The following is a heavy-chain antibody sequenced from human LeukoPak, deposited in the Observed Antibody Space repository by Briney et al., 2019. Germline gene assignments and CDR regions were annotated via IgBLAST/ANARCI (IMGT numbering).Heavy chain of an antibody. CDR1: GFTFSRYW. CDR2: IKQDGSEK. V-gene: IGHV3-7*01. D-gene: IGHD3-22*01. J-gene: IGHJ4*02. CDR3: ALGVGSYYYDSSGYPFDY. Sequence: GGSLRLSCAASGFTFSRYWMSWVRQAPGKGLEWVANIKQDGSEKYYVDSVKGRFTISRDNAKNSLYLQMNSLRAEDTAVHYCALGVGSYYYDSSGYPFDYWGQGTLVTVSS.